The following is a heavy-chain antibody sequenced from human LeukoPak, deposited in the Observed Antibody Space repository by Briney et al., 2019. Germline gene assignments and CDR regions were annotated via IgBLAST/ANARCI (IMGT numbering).Heavy chain of an antibody. V-gene: IGHV3-48*04. CDR3: ASRAGIAVAGLPV. D-gene: IGHD6-19*01. CDR1: GFTFSSYW. CDR2: ISSSGSTI. J-gene: IGHJ4*02. Sequence: GGSLRLSCAASGFTFSSYWMNWARQAPGKGLEWVSYISSSGSTIYYADSVKGRFTISRDNAKNSLYLQMNSLRAEDTAVYYCASRAGIAVAGLPVWGQGTLVTVSS.